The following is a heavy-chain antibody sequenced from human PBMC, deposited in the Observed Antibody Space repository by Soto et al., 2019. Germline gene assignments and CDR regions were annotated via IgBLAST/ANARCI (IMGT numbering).Heavy chain of an antibody. V-gene: IGHV4-34*01. J-gene: IGHJ3*01. D-gene: IGHD6-19*01. CDR1: GGSFTGYF. CDR2: VNHNGRN. CDR3: ARGGSSDWQVAFDF. Sequence: SETLSLTCDVYGGSFTGYFWNWIRQSPGKGLEWIGKVNHNGRNNYNPSLKSRVTISLDMSKNQVSLKLTSVTAADTAVYYCARGGSSDWQVAFDFWGQGTMVTVSS.